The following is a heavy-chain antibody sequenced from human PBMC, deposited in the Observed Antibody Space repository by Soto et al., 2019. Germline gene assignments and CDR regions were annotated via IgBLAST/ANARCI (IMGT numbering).Heavy chain of an antibody. CDR2: ISYDGSNK. Sequence: GGSLRLSCAASGFTFSSYAMHWVRQAPGKGLEWVAVISYDGSNKYYADSVKGRFTISRDNSKNTLYLQMNSLRAEDTAVYYCARWQVPHQQWLVGGAFDYWGQGTLVTVSS. D-gene: IGHD6-19*01. CDR3: ARWQVPHQQWLVGGAFDY. J-gene: IGHJ4*02. CDR1: GFTFSSYA. V-gene: IGHV3-30-3*01.